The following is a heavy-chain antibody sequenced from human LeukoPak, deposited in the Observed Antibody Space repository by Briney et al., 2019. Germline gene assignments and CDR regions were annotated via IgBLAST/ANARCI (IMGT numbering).Heavy chain of an antibody. CDR3: AKGTRSVVPAASDS. CDR2: ITWDSGVK. Sequence: GGSLRLSCGVSGFTFDDYAMHWVRQAPGKGLEWVSGITWDSGVKEYADSVKGRFTISRDNAKKSLYLQMNSLRTEDTALYYCAKGTRSVVPAASDSWGQGTLVTVSP. J-gene: IGHJ4*02. V-gene: IGHV3-9*01. CDR1: GFTFDDYA. D-gene: IGHD2-2*01.